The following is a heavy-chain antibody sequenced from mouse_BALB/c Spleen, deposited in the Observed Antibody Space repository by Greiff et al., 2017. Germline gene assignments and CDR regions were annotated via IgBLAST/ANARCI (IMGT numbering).Heavy chain of an antibody. CDR3: ARSLLLRQFAY. Sequence: VQLQQSGAELVRPGSSVKISCKASCYAFSSYWMNWVKQRPGQGLEWIGQIYPGDGDTNYNGKFKGKATLTADKSSSTAYMQLSSLTSEDSEVYFCARSLLLRQFAYWGQGTLVTVSA. CDR1: CYAFSSYW. J-gene: IGHJ3*01. D-gene: IGHD1-1*01. CDR2: IYPGDGDT. V-gene: IGHV1-80*01.